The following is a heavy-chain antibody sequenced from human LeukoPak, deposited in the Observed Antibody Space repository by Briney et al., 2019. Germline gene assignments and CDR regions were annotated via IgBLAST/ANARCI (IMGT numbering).Heavy chain of an antibody. Sequence: PSETLSLTCTVSGGSISNNNYYWAWIRQPPGKGLECIGSIYYSGSPYYNPSLKSRVTISVDTSKNQFSLRLSSVTAADTAVYYCATWRTAKTGFDYWGQGTLVTVSS. D-gene: IGHD1-1*01. V-gene: IGHV4-39*01. CDR2: IYYSGSP. J-gene: IGHJ4*02. CDR1: GGSISNNNYY. CDR3: ATWRTAKTGFDY.